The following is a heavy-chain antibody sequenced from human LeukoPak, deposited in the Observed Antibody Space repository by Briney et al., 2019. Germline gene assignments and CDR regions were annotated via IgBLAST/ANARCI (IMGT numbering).Heavy chain of an antibody. CDR3: ARDDYGSGTPTIDY. CDR2: IGSGGSYM. D-gene: IGHD3-16*01. V-gene: IGHV3-21*01. Sequence: GGSLRLSCAASGFRFSAYAMNWVRQAPGKGLEWVSSIGSGGSYMYYGDSVKGRFTVSRDNAKNSLYLEMNSLRAEDTAVYYCARDDYGSGTPTIDYWGQGTLVSVAS. J-gene: IGHJ4*02. CDR1: GFRFSAYA.